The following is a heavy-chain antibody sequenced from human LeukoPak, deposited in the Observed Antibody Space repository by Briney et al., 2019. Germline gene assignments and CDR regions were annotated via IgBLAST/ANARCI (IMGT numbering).Heavy chain of an antibody. Sequence: GGSLRLSCAASGFTFSSYAMSWVRQAPGKGLEWVSAISGSGGSTYYADSVKGRFTISRDNSKNTLYLQMNSLRAEDTAVYYCARVAAGGVQPNTHFDYWGQGTLVTVSS. CDR1: GFTFSSYA. D-gene: IGHD6-13*01. CDR2: ISGSGGST. V-gene: IGHV3-23*01. J-gene: IGHJ4*02. CDR3: ARVAAGGVQPNTHFDY.